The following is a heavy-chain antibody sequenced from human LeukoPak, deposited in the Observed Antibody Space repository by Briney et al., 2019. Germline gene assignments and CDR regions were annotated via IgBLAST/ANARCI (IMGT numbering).Heavy chain of an antibody. Sequence: SVKVSCKASGGTFSSYAISWVRQAPGQGLEWMGGIIPISGTANYAQKFQGRVTITTDESTSTAYMELSSLRSEDTAVYYCARPEQRLRGAFDIWGQGTMVTVSS. J-gene: IGHJ3*02. CDR2: IIPISGTA. V-gene: IGHV1-69*05. CDR3: ARPEQRLRGAFDI. D-gene: IGHD6-25*01. CDR1: GGTFSSYA.